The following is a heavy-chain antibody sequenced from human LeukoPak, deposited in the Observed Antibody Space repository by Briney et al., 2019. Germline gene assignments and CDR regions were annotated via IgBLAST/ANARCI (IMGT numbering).Heavy chain of an antibody. V-gene: IGHV4-39*01. Sequence: SETLSLTCTVSGGAISNTSYYWGWIRQPPGNGLEWIGSASYSGSTYYNPSLESRVIISVDTSKNQFSVKLSSVTAADTAVYYCARQHSPGYFDYWGQGTLVTVSS. J-gene: IGHJ4*02. D-gene: IGHD1-14*01. CDR2: ASYSGST. CDR3: ARQHSPGYFDY. CDR1: GGAISNTSYY.